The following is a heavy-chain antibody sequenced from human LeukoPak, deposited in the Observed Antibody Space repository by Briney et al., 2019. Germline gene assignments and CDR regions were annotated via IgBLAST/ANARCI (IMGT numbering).Heavy chain of an antibody. V-gene: IGHV4-34*01. CDR2: INHSGST. CDR3: ARVVRGYSYGYLYYFDY. J-gene: IGHJ4*02. Sequence: PSETLSLTCAVYGGSFSGYYWSWIRQPPGKGLEWIWEINHSGSTNYNPSLKSRVTISVDTSKNQFSLKLSSVTAADTAVYYCARVVRGYSYGYLYYFDYWGQGTLVTVSS. D-gene: IGHD5-18*01. CDR1: GGSFSGYY.